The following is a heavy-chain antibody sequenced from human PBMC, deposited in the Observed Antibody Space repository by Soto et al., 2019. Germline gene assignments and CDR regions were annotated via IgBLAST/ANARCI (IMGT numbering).Heavy chain of an antibody. CDR3: ARDKTGTIANWFDP. CDR1: GGTFSSYT. D-gene: IGHD1-7*01. J-gene: IGHJ5*02. CDR2: IIPILGIA. V-gene: IGHV1-69*04. Sequence: GASVKVSCKASGGTFSSYTISWVRQAPGQGLEWMGRIIPILGIANYAQKFQGRVTITADKSTSTAYMELSSLRSEDTAVYYCARDKTGTIANWFDPWGQGTLVTDSS.